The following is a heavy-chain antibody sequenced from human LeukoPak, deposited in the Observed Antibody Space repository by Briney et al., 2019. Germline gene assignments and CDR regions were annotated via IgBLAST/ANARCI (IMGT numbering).Heavy chain of an antibody. Sequence: HPSETLSLTCTVSGGSISSSSYYWGWISQPPGKGLEWIGSIYYSGSTYYNPSLKSRVTISVDTSKNQFSLKLSSVTAADTAVYYCARDYDILTGSSAVDYWGQGTLVTVSS. CDR3: ARDYDILTGSSAVDY. CDR2: IYYSGST. V-gene: IGHV4-39*02. J-gene: IGHJ4*02. CDR1: GGSISSSSYY. D-gene: IGHD3-9*01.